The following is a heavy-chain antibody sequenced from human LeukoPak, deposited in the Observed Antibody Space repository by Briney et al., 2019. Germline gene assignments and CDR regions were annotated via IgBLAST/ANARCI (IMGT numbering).Heavy chain of an antibody. D-gene: IGHD5-18*01. J-gene: IGHJ4*02. V-gene: IGHV3-30*04. CDR2: ISYDGSNK. CDR3: ARGIKYSYCHIDY. Sequence: GRSLRLSCAASGFTFSSYAMHWVRQAPGKGLEWVAVISYDGSNKYYADSVKGRFTISRDNSKNTLYLQMNSLRAEDTAVYYCARGIKYSYCHIDYWGQGTLVTVSS. CDR1: GFTFSSYA.